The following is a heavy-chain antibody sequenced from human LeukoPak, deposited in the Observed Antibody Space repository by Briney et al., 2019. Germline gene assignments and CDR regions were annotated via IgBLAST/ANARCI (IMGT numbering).Heavy chain of an antibody. CDR2: ISFDGNNK. V-gene: IGHV3-30*04. Sequence: GGSLRLSCAASGFTFSSYEMNWVRQAPGKGLEWVTVISFDGNNKNYADSVKGRFTISRDSSKNTLYLQLNSLRAEDTAVYYCARSPGLVGANYFDYWGQGTLVTVSS. J-gene: IGHJ4*02. D-gene: IGHD1-26*01. CDR3: ARSPGLVGANYFDY. CDR1: GFTFSSYE.